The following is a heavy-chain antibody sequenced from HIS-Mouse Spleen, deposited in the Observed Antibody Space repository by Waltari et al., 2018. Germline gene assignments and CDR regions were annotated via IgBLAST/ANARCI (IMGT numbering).Heavy chain of an antibody. V-gene: IGHV4-39*07. CDR2: IVYSGST. J-gene: IGHJ2*01. Sequence: QLQLQESGPGLVKPSETLSLTCTVSGGSISSSSYYWGWSRPPPGKGLDWIGRIVYSGSTYYNPSLNSRVTISVDTSKNQCSLKLGSVTAADTAVYYCAREIPYSSSWYDWYFDLWGRGTLVTVSS. CDR1: GGSISSSSYY. CDR3: AREIPYSSSWYDWYFDL. D-gene: IGHD6-13*01.